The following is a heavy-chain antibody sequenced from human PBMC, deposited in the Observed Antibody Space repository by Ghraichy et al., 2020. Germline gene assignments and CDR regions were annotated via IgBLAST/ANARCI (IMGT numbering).Heavy chain of an antibody. J-gene: IGHJ4*02. CDR2: IKSKADGGTI. CDR1: GLTFINTW. Sequence: ETLSLTCAASGLTFINTWMGWVRQLPGKGLEWVGRIKSKADGGTINYGAPVKGRFIISRDDSKNTLYLQMYSLTTEDTGVYYCTTAYDIWSYYFGSWGQGTLVTVSS. V-gene: IGHV3-15*01. D-gene: IGHD3-3*01. CDR3: TTAYDIWSYYFGS.